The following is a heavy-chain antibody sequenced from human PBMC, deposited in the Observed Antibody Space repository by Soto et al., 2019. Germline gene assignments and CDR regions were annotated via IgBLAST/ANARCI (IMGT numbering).Heavy chain of an antibody. D-gene: IGHD2-2*01. J-gene: IGHJ3*02. CDR2: IWYDGSNK. CDR1: GLTFISYG. Sequence: QVQLVESGGGVVQPGRSLRLSFAGSGLTFISYGMHWVPRVPGRGWEWVAVIWYDGSNKYYADSVKGRFTISRDNSKKXMXPQMNSRRAEDTAVYYCARDPSIVVVPAATLGAFDIWGQGTMVTVSS. CDR3: ARDPSIVVVPAATLGAFDI. V-gene: IGHV3-33*01.